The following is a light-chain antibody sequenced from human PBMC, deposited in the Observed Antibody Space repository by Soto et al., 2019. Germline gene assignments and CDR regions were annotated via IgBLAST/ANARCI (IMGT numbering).Light chain of an antibody. CDR3: QQYADWPTT. J-gene: IGKJ1*01. Sequence: EIVMTQSPATLSVSPGERATLSCRASQSVSSNLAWYQQKPGQAPRLLIYGASTRATGIPARFSGSGSGTEFTLTISSLQSEDFGVYYCQQYADWPTTFGQGTRVEIK. CDR2: GAS. V-gene: IGKV3-15*01. CDR1: QSVSSN.